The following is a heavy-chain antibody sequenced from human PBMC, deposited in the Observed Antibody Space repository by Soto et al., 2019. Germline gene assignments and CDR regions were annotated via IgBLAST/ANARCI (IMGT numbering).Heavy chain of an antibody. Sequence: QVQLQESGPGLFEPSETLSLTCTVSGGSISHYYLNWIRQPPGKRLVYIGYAYYRGSTNYNPSLESRVTVAVTSSKNERGLRLNSVTAAYTAGYYCARAYSTSPSWFDPWCQAPLVIVS. V-gene: IGHV4-59*01. J-gene: IGHJ5*02. CDR2: AYYRGST. CDR1: GGSISHYY. CDR3: ARAYSTSPSWFDP. D-gene: IGHD6-6*01.